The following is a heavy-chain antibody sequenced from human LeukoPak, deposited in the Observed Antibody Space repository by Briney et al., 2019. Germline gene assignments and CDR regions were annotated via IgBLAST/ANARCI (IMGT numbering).Heavy chain of an antibody. Sequence: GASLKISCNGSGSSFTSYWLAWVRQMPGKGVEWMGGIYPCDSDTRYSPSFQCRVSISADKSISPAYLQWSSLKASDTAMYYWARQLGRMTGYAAGAFDIWGQGTMVTVSS. D-gene: IGHD3-9*01. V-gene: IGHV5-51*01. CDR1: GSSFTSYW. CDR3: ARQLGRMTGYAAGAFDI. J-gene: IGHJ3*02. CDR2: IYPCDSDT.